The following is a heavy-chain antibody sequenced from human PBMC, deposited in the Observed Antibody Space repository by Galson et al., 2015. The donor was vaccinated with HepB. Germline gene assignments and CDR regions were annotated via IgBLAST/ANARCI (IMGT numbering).Heavy chain of an antibody. CDR1: GFTFSSYG. D-gene: IGHD6-19*01. J-gene: IGHJ4*02. CDR3: ARVYLVSSGWYSVDF. CDR2: IWHDGSNK. V-gene: IGHV3-33*01. Sequence: SLRLSCAASGFTFSSYGMHWVRQAPGKGLEWVAVIWHDGSNKYYADSVKDRFTITRDNSKNTLYLQMNSLRAEDTAVYYCARVYLVSSGWYSVDFWGQGSLVTVSS.